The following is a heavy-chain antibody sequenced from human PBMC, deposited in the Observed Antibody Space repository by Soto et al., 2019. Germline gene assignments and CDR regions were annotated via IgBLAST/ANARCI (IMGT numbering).Heavy chain of an antibody. Sequence: EVQLLESGGGLVQPGGSLRLSCAASGFTFSSYALNWVRQAPGMGLEWVSVISGSGDNTYYADSVKGRFTISRDNSKNTLYLQMNSRRAEDTAVYYCAKDLGTDDFWSAYYTYYYMDVWGKGTTVTVSS. V-gene: IGHV3-23*01. D-gene: IGHD3-3*01. CDR3: AKDLGTDDFWSAYYTYYYMDV. CDR1: GFTFSSYA. J-gene: IGHJ6*03. CDR2: ISGSGDNT.